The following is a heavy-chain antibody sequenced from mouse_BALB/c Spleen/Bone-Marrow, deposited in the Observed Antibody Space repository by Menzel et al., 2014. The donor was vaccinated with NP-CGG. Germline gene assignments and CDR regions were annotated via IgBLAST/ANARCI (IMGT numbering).Heavy chain of an antibody. J-gene: IGHJ4*01. CDR2: IYPGDGDT. CDR3: ARWITTVVAPYVMDY. V-gene: IGHV1-80*01. CDR1: GYAFSSYW. Sequence: VQLVESGAELVRPGSSVKISCKASGYAFSSYWMSWVKQRPGQGLEWIGQIYPGDGDTNYNGKFKGKATLTADESSSTAYMQLSSLTSEDSAVYFCARWITTVVAPYVMDYWGQGTSVTVSS. D-gene: IGHD1-1*01.